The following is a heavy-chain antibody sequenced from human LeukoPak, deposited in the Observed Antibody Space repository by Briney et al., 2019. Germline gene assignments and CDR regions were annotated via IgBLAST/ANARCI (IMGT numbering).Heavy chain of an antibody. Sequence: GGSLRLSCAASGFTFSSYSMNWVRQAPGKGLEWVSSISSSSSYIYYADSVKGRFNISRDNAKNSLYLQMNSLRAEDTAVYYCARHVVAVGFDYWGQGTLVTVSS. D-gene: IGHD3-22*01. J-gene: IGHJ4*02. CDR1: GFTFSSYS. V-gene: IGHV3-21*01. CDR2: ISSSSSYI. CDR3: ARHVVAVGFDY.